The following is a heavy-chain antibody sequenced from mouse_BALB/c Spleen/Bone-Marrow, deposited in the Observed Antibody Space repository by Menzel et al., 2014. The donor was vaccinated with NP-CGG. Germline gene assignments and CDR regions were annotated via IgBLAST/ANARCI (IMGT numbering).Heavy chain of an antibody. Sequence: EVMLVESGGGLVQPGGSLRLSCATSGFTFTDYYMSWVRQPPGKALEWLGFIRNKPNGYTTEYSASVKGRFTISRDNSQSILYIQKNTLRAEDSATYYCARDDYGRGYGGQGTTLTVST. CDR2: IRNKPNGYTT. CDR3: ARDDYGRGY. D-gene: IGHD1-1*01. CDR1: GFTFTDYY. J-gene: IGHJ2*01. V-gene: IGHV7-3*02.